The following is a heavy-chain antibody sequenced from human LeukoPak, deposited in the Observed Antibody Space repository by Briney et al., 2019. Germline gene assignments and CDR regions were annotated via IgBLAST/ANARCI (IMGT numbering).Heavy chain of an antibody. CDR1: DYTFTSYG. D-gene: IGHD3-3*01. V-gene: IGHV1-8*03. CDR3: ARSLSTYYDFWSGYFYYYYYYMDV. CDR2: MNPNSGNT. J-gene: IGHJ6*03. Sequence: ASVKVSCKASDYTFTSYGISWVRQAPGQGLEWMGWMNPNSGNTGYAQKFQGRVTITRNTSISTAYMELSSLRSEDTAVYYCARSLSTYYDFWSGYFYYYYYYMDVGGKGTTVTVSS.